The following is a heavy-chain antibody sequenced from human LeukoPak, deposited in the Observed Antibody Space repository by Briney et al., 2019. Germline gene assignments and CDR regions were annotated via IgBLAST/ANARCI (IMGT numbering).Heavy chain of an antibody. D-gene: IGHD5-18*01. CDR2: IYYSGST. J-gene: IGHJ4*02. CDR1: GGSISSSSYY. CDR3: AESNGYSYGYFDY. V-gene: IGHV4-39*01. Sequence: SETLSLTCTVSGGSISSSSYYWGWIRQPPGKGLEWIGSIYYSGSTYYNPSLKSRVTISVDTSKNQFSLKLSSVTAADTAVYHCAESNGYSYGYFDYWGQGTLVTVSS.